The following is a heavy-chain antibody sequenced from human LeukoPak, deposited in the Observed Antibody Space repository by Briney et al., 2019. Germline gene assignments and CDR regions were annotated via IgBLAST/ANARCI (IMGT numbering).Heavy chain of an antibody. Sequence: GASVKVSCKASGYTFTGYYMHWVRQAPGQGLEWMGWINPNSGGTNYAQKFQGRVTMTRDTSISTAYMELSSLRSEDTAVYYCARGRYSYGPPLYNWFDPWGQGTLVTVSS. CDR1: GYTFTGYY. CDR3: ARGRYSYGPPLYNWFDP. J-gene: IGHJ5*02. CDR2: INPNSGGT. V-gene: IGHV1-2*02. D-gene: IGHD5-18*01.